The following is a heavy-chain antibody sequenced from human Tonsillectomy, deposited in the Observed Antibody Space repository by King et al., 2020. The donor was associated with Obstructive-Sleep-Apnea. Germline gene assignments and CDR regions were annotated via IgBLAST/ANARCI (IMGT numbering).Heavy chain of an antibody. V-gene: IGHV3-48*01. CDR2: ISTTGSTI. D-gene: IGHD3-16*01. CDR3: AREIFSRNRVWGDYFAS. CDR1: GFTFSSHS. J-gene: IGHJ4*02. Sequence: VQLVESGGGLVQPGGSLRLSCAASGFTFSSHSMNWVRQAPGRGLEWVSYISTTGSTIYYADSVKGRFTISRDNAKNSLYLQMNSLGGDDTAVYYCAREIFSRNRVWGDYFASWGQGPLVTVSS.